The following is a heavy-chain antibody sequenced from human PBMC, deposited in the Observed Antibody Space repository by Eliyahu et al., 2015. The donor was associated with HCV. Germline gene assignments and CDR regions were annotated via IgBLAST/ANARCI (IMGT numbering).Heavy chain of an antibody. D-gene: IGHD5-24*01. CDR2: VYNSGST. CDR3: ATLGDGYSQSIDF. J-gene: IGHJ4*02. V-gene: IGHV4-59*01. Sequence: QVQLRESGPGLVKPSETLSLTCTVSGASISSYYWSCLRQPPGKGLEWIGYVYNSGSTNYNPSLESRVTMSLDTSKNQFSLKLRSVTAADTAVYYCATLGDGYSQSIDFWGQGTLVTVSS. CDR1: GASISSYY.